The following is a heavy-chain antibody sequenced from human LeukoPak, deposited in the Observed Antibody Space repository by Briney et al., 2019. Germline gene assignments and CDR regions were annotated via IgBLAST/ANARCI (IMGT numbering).Heavy chain of an antibody. D-gene: IGHD3-22*01. CDR3: ARGGYYYDSSGYHKRGYYFDY. V-gene: IGHV4-34*01. CDR1: GGSFSGYY. Sequence: PSETLSLTCAVYGGSFSGYYWSWIRQPPGKGLGWIGEINHSGSTNYNPSLKSRVTISVDTSKNQFSLKLSSVTAADTAVYYCARGGYYYDSSGYHKRGYYFDYWGQGTLVTVSS. J-gene: IGHJ4*02. CDR2: INHSGST.